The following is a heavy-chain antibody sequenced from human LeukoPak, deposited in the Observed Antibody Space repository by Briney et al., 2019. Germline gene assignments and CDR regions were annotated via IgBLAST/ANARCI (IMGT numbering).Heavy chain of an antibody. CDR1: GFTFSNHG. D-gene: IGHD3-10*01. CDR2: IRYDGTTK. J-gene: IGHJ3*02. Sequence: GGSLRLSCAASGFTFSNHGMHWLRQAPGRGLEGVAFIRYDGTTKYYADSVQGRFTISRDNAKNSLYLQMNSLRAEDTAVYYCARGRDPPGAFDIWGQGTMVTVSS. CDR3: ARGRDPPGAFDI. V-gene: IGHV3-30*02.